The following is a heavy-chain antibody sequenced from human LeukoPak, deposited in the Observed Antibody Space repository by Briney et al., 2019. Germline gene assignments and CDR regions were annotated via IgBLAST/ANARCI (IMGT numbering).Heavy chain of an antibody. CDR2: VYHSGST. CDR3: ASQLGGTTFH. Sequence: SETLSLTCTVSGASINSYYWSWIRPPAGEGLEWIGYVYHSGSTNYNSSLKSRVTISLDTSKTQFSLRLSSVTAADTAVYYCASQLGGTTFHWGQGALVTVSS. D-gene: IGHD1-1*01. CDR1: GASINSYY. J-gene: IGHJ4*02. V-gene: IGHV4-59*01.